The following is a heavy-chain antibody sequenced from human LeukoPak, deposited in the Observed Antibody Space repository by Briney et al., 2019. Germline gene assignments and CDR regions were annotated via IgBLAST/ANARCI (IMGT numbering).Heavy chain of an antibody. V-gene: IGHV3-30*18. D-gene: IGHD1-26*01. CDR2: ISYDGSNK. Sequence: GGSLRLSCAASGFTFSSYGMHWVRQAPGKGLEWVAVISYDGSNKYYADSVKGRFTISRDNSKNTLYLQMNSLRAEDTAVYYCAKDYSGSYYWLDYWGQGTLVTVSS. CDR1: GFTFSSYG. CDR3: AKDYSGSYYWLDY. J-gene: IGHJ4*02.